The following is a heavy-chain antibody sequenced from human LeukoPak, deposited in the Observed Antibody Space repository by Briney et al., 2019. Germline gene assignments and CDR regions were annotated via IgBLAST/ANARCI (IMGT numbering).Heavy chain of an antibody. CDR2: IHHDGRI. CDR1: GGSIDSTNW. Sequence: SETLSLTCGVSGGSIDSTNWWNWVRQPPGKGLEWIGEIHHDGRINYNPSLKSRVTLSVDKSKNQFSLRLNSVTAADTAMYYCARSHDHLWGNYPDYWGQGTLVTVPS. D-gene: IGHD3-16*02. V-gene: IGHV4/OR15-8*01. J-gene: IGHJ4*02. CDR3: ARSHDHLWGNYPDY.